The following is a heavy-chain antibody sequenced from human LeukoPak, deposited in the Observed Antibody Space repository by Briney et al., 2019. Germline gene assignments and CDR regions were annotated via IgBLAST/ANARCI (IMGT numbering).Heavy chain of an antibody. CDR1: GSTFSSYA. J-gene: IGHJ4*02. V-gene: IGHV3-23*01. Sequence: GGSLRLSCAASGSTFSSYAMSWVRQAPGKGLEWVSAISGSGGSTYYADSVKGRFTISRDNSKNTLYLQMNSLRAEDTAVYYCAKGRPTLFPSFDWLLISLDYWGQGTLVTVSS. CDR2: ISGSGGST. D-gene: IGHD3-9*01. CDR3: AKGRPTLFPSFDWLLISLDY.